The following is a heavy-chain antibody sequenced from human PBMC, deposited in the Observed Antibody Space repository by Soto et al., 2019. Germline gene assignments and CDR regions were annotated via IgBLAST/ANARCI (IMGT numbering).Heavy chain of an antibody. CDR2: IYYSGST. V-gene: IGHV4-30-4*01. J-gene: IGHJ5*02. CDR3: ARIVATIVPNWFDP. D-gene: IGHD5-12*01. Sequence: PSETLSLTCTVSGGSISSGDYYWSWIRQPPGKGLEWIGYIYYSGSTYYNPSLKSRVTISVNTSKNQFPPKLSSVTAAATAVYYWARIVATIVPNWFDPWGQGTLVTVSS. CDR1: GGSISSGDYY.